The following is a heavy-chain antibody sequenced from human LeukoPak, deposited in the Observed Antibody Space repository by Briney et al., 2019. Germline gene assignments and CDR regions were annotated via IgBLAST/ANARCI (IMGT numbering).Heavy chain of an antibody. CDR3: ATSTYSSSPS. Sequence: GESLRLSCAASGFTFSNYWMIWVRQAPGKGLEWVANINEDASKKYYVDSVEGRFTISRDDAKNSLYLQMNSLRAEDTAMYYCATSTYSSSPSWGQGTLVTVSS. CDR1: GFTFSNYW. J-gene: IGHJ5*02. CDR2: INEDASKK. V-gene: IGHV3-7*01. D-gene: IGHD6-6*01.